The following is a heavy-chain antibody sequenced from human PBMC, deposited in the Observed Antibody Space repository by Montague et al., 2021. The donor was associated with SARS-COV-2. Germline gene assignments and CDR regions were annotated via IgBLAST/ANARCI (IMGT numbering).Heavy chain of an antibody. D-gene: IGHD2-21*01. CDR2: ISYAGRT. Sequence: SETLSLTCTVSGGSISSPDYYWGWIRQSPGKGLEWIGSISYAGRTYYNLSLRSRVSFSMDTSKNHFSLSMNSVTAADTAVYFCARQLPSYCGTNKCYPYYFDVWGQGALVTVSS. CDR3: ARQLPSYCGTNKCYPYYFDV. CDR1: GGSISSPDYY. J-gene: IGHJ4*02. V-gene: IGHV4-39*01.